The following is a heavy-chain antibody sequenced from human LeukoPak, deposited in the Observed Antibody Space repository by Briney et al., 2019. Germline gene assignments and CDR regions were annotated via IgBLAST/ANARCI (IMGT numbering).Heavy chain of an antibody. Sequence: SETLSLTCTVSGGSISSGGYYWSWIRQHPGKGLEWIGYIYYSGSTNYNPSLKSRVTISVNTSKNQFSLKLSSVTAADTAVYYCARGRRGYATDYWGQETLVTVSS. CDR3: ARGRRGYATDY. CDR2: IYYSGST. D-gene: IGHD5-18*01. CDR1: GGSISSGGYY. J-gene: IGHJ4*02. V-gene: IGHV4-31*03.